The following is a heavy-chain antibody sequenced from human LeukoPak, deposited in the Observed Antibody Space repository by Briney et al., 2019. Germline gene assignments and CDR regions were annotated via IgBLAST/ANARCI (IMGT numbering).Heavy chain of an antibody. V-gene: IGHV4-59*01. CDR1: RGSISTYY. J-gene: IGHJ4*02. CDR2: ISYSGST. D-gene: IGHD3-3*01. CDR3: ARNWSPNYYFDY. Sequence: NPSETLSLTCTVSRGSISTYYWSWIRQPPDKGLEWIGYISYSGSTNYNPSLKSRVTISLDTSKNQFSLKLSSLTAADTAVYYCARNWSPNYYFDYRGQGTLVTVSS.